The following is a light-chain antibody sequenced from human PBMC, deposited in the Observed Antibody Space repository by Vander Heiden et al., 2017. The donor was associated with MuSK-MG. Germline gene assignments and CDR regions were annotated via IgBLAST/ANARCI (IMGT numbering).Light chain of an antibody. V-gene: IGKV6-21*01. Sequence: EVVLTQSPDFQSVTPKEKVTITCRASQGIGNSLHWYQQKPDQSPKLLIKFASQSCSGVPSRFSGSGSGTEFTLTINSLEAEDAATYYCQQSSSLPHTFGHGTKVDIK. CDR2: FAS. CDR1: QGIGNS. CDR3: QQSSSLPHT. J-gene: IGKJ3*01.